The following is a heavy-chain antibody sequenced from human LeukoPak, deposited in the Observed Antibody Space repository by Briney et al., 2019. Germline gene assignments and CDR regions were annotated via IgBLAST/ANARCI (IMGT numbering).Heavy chain of an antibody. Sequence: GGSLRLSCAASGFTFTSYSMNWVRQAPGKGLEWVSAISGSGGSTYYADSVKGRFTISRDNSKNTLYLQMNSLRAEDTAVYYCAKSWGYSGSYYGSRNAFDIWGQGTMVTVSS. V-gene: IGHV3-23*01. D-gene: IGHD1-26*01. CDR1: GFTFTSYS. CDR2: ISGSGGST. J-gene: IGHJ3*02. CDR3: AKSWGYSGSYYGSRNAFDI.